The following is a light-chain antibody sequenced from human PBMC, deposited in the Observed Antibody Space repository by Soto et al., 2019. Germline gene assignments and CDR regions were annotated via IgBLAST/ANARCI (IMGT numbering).Light chain of an antibody. CDR3: SSFAGTNSFV. Sequence: QSALTQPASVSGSPGQSITISCTGTSNDVGLYNYVSWYQQHPGKAPKLMIYDVTERPSGVSNRFSGSKSGNTASLTISGLQAEDEADYYCSSFAGTNSFVFGTGTKLTVL. V-gene: IGLV2-14*03. CDR1: SNDVGLYNY. J-gene: IGLJ1*01. CDR2: DVT.